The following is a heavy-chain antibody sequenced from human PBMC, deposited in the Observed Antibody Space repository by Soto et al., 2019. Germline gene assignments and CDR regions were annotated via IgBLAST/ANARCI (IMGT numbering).Heavy chain of an antibody. J-gene: IGHJ4*02. CDR1: GYTFTGYY. Sequence: QGQLVQSGAEVKKPGASVKVSCKASGYTFTGYYIHWVRQAPGQGLEWMGWINPKSGVTNYAQEFQGRVTMITDTSISTAYMELSRLRSDDTAVYYCARDMAYGDFLPALFWGQGTLVTVSS. D-gene: IGHD4-17*01. CDR2: INPKSGVT. CDR3: ARDMAYGDFLPALF. V-gene: IGHV1-2*02.